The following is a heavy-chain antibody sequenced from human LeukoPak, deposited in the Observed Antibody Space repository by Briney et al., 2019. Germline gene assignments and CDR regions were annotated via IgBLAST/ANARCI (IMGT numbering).Heavy chain of an antibody. CDR3: ARSVVDTAPFDP. D-gene: IGHD5-18*01. CDR2: INPNSGGT. Sequence: ASVKVSCKASGYTFAGYYMHWVRQAPGQGLEWMGWINPNSGGTNYAQKFQGRVTMTRDTSISTAYMELSRLRSDDTAVYYCARSVVDTAPFDPWGQGTLVTVSS. V-gene: IGHV1-2*02. CDR1: GYTFAGYY. J-gene: IGHJ5*02.